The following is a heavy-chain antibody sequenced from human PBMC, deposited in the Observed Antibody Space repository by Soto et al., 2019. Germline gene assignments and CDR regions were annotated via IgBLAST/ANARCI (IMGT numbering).Heavy chain of an antibody. CDR2: IIPIFGTA. Sequence: SVKVSCKASGGTFSSYAISWVRQAPGQGLEWMGGIIPIFGTANYAQKFQGRVTITADESTSTAYMEPSSLRSEDTAVYYCARGGIVVASSKRNWFDPLGQGTLVTVSS. CDR3: ARGGIVVASSKRNWFDP. D-gene: IGHD2-15*01. J-gene: IGHJ5*02. CDR1: GGTFSSYA. V-gene: IGHV1-69*13.